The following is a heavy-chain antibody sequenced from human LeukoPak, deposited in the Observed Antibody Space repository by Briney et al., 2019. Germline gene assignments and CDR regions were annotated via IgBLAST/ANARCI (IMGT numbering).Heavy chain of an antibody. V-gene: IGHV4-39*07. J-gene: IGHJ5*02. D-gene: IGHD3-10*01. CDR2: IYYSGST. CDR3: ARDFSPMVRGVIRGFDP. CDR1: GGSISSSSYY. Sequence: SETLSLTCTVSGGSISSSSYYWGWIRQPPGKGLEWIGSIYYSGSTYYNPSLKSRVTISVDTSKNRFSLKLSSVTAADTAVYYCARDFSPMVRGVIRGFDPWGQGTLVTVSS.